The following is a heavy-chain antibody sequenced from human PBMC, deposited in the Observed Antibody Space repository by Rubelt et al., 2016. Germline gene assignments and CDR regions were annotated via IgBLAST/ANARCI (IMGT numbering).Heavy chain of an antibody. V-gene: IGHV1-3*01. J-gene: IGHJ6*02. CDR3: ARVSGYDPFYYYGMDV. D-gene: IGHD5-12*01. Sequence: QVQLVQSGAEVKKPGASVKVSCKASGYTFTSYAMHWVRQAPGQRLEWMGWINAYNGNTNYAQKPQGIVTMTTDTSTSTAYMELRSLRSDDTAVYYCARVSGYDPFYYYGMDVWGQGTTVTVSS. CDR1: GYTFTSYA. CDR2: INAYNGNT.